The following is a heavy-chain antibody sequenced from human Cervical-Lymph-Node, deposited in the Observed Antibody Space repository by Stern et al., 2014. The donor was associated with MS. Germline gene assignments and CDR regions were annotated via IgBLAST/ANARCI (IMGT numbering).Heavy chain of an antibody. CDR2: IHHSGTT. CDR3: ARVNSGYNWFDY. J-gene: IGHJ5*01. CDR1: GGSISNTNW. Sequence: QPQLQESGPGLVKPSGTLSLTCAVFGGSISNTNWWGWVRQTPGMGLEWIGEIHHSGTTNFSPSLKSRVIMSVDKSKNQFSLELKSVTAADTATYYCARVNSGYNWFDYWGQGTRVTVSS. D-gene: IGHD5-12*01. V-gene: IGHV4-4*02.